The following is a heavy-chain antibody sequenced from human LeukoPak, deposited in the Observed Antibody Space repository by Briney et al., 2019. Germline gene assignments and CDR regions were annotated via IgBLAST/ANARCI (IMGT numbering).Heavy chain of an antibody. D-gene: IGHD3-22*01. CDR3: AKDTNYYDCSGYYLTFDY. CDR1: AFTFSSES. Sequence: GGSLRLSCVASAFTFSSESMNWVRQAPGKGLEWVSYISSGSSTIYYADSVKGRFTISRDNSKNTLYLQMNSLRAEDTAVYYCAKDTNYYDCSGYYLTFDYWGQGTMVTVDS. J-gene: IGHJ4*02. V-gene: IGHV3-48*01. CDR2: ISSGSSTI.